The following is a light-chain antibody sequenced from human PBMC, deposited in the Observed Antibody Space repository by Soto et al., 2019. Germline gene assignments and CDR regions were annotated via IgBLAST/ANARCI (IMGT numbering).Light chain of an antibody. CDR1: SSNIGNNY. CDR2: ENN. CDR3: GTWDSSLSVGV. Sequence: QSVLTRPPSVSAAPGHQVTIFCSGSSSNIGNNYVSWYQQLPGTAPKLLIFENNKRPSGIPDRFSGSKSGTSATLGITGLQTGDEADYYCGTWDSSLSVGVFGGGTQLTVL. J-gene: IGLJ7*01. V-gene: IGLV1-51*02.